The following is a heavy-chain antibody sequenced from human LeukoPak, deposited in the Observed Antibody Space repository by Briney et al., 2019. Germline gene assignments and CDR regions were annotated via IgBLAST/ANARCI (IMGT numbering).Heavy chain of an antibody. CDR3: AKDGPHRSPQVRWFGELSYYDSLDY. J-gene: IGHJ4*02. CDR2: ISSSSSYI. Sequence: PGGSLRLSCAASGFTFSSYSMNWVRQAPGKGLEWVSSISSSSSYIYYADSVKGRFTISRDNSKNTLYLQMNSLRAEDTAVYYCAKDGPHRSPQVRWFGELSYYDSLDYWGKGTLVTVSS. D-gene: IGHD3-10*01. CDR1: GFTFSSYS. V-gene: IGHV3-21*04.